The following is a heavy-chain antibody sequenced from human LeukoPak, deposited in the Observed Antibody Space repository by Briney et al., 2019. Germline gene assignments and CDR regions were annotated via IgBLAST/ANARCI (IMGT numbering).Heavy chain of an antibody. D-gene: IGHD3-16*02. V-gene: IGHV6-1*01. CDR3: ARIVGGSQDF. CDR2: KYHRSRWYN. J-gene: IGHJ4*02. Sequence: SQTLSLTCAISGDSVSSNSAAWNWIRQSPSRDLEWLGRKYHRSRWYNDYAVSVRGRITINPDTSKNQFSLQLKSVTPEDTAVYYCARIVGGSQDFWGQGTLVTVSS. CDR1: GDSVSSNSAA.